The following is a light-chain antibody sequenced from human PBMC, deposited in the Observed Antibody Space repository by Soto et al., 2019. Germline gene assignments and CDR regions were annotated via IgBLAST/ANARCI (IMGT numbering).Light chain of an antibody. CDR3: QHRSNWPPLT. CDR2: DAF. Sequence: EIVLTQSPATLSLSPGERATLSCRASQSVSRYLAWYQQKPGQAPRLLIYDAFNRATGIPARFSGSGSGTEFTLTISSLEPEDFAVYYCQHRSNWPPLTFGGGTKVEIK. V-gene: IGKV3-11*01. J-gene: IGKJ4*01. CDR1: QSVSRY.